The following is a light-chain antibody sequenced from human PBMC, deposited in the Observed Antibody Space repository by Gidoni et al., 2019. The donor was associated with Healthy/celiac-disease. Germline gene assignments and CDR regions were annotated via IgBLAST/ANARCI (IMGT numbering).Light chain of an antibody. CDR2: AAS. V-gene: IGKV1-39*01. CDR3: QQSYSTPQT. Sequence: DIQMTQSPSSLSASVGDRVTITCRASQPISSYLNWYQQKPGKAPKLLIYAASSLQSGVPSRFSGSGSGTDFTLTINSLQPEDFATYYCQQSYSTPQTFGQGTKVEIK. J-gene: IGKJ1*01. CDR1: QPISSY.